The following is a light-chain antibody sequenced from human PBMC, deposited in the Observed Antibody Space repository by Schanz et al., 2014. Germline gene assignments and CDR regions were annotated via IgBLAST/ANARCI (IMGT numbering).Light chain of an antibody. CDR3: STWDDILNGQGV. V-gene: IGLV1-44*01. CDR1: SSNIGSNT. J-gene: IGLJ3*02. CDR2: NDN. Sequence: SVLTQPPSASGTPGQRVTISCSGSSSNIGSNTVDWYQQRPGTAPKLLIYNDNQRPSGVPDRFSGSKSGTSASLAISGLQSDDEADYYCSTWDDILNGQGVFGGGTKLTVL.